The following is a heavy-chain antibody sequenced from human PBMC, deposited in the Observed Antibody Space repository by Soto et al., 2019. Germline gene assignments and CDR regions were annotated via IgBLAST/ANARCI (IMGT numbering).Heavy chain of an antibody. CDR2: IDPSYSYT. CDR3: GRQGRFGDAPTGMDV. CDR1: GCSFTSYW. J-gene: IGHJ6*02. D-gene: IGHD3-10*01. V-gene: IGHV5-10-1*01. Sequence: PGESLKISCKGSGCSFTSYWIIWVLQMPGKGLEWMGRIDPSYSYTNYSPSFQGHVTISADNSISTAYLQWSSLKASDTAMYYCGRQGRFGDAPTGMDVWGQGNTVTVSS.